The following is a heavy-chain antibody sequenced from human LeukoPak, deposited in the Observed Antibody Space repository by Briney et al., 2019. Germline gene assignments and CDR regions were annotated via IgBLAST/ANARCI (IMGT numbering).Heavy chain of an antibody. V-gene: IGHV3-21*01. D-gene: IGHD6-19*01. CDR1: GFTFSSYS. Sequence: PGGSLRLSCAASGFTFSSYSMNWVRQAPGKGLEWVSSISSSSYIYYADSVKGRFTISRDNAKNSLYLQMNSLRAEDTAVYYCAKDGGWYSSGWDYFDYWGQGTLVTVSS. J-gene: IGHJ4*02. CDR2: ISSSSYI. CDR3: AKDGGWYSSGWDYFDY.